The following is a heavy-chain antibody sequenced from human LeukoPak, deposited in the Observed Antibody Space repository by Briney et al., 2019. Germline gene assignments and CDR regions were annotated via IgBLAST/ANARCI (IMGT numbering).Heavy chain of an antibody. V-gene: IGHV3-30*02. CDR3: AKGPKQLLVGSRGYYFDS. CDR1: GFTFSRYG. D-gene: IGHD6-13*01. CDR2: IRYDGSNR. J-gene: IGHJ4*02. Sequence: PGGSLRLSCGTSGFTFSRYGMHWVRQAPGKGLEWVAFIRYDGSNRYYADSVKGRFTISRDISKNTLYLQMNSLRAEDTAVCYCAKGPKQLLVGSRGYYFDSWGQGTLVTVSS.